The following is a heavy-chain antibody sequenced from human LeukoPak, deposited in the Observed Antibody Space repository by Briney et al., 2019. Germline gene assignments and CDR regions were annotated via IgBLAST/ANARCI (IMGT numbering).Heavy chain of an antibody. CDR2: ISAYNGNT. D-gene: IGHD6-13*01. Sequence: ASVKVSCKASGYTFTSYGISWVRQAPGQGLEWMGWISAYNGNTNYAQKLQGRVTMTTDTSTSTAYMELRSLRSDDTAVYYCASRIAAAGPGRAFDIWGQGTMVTVSS. V-gene: IGHV1-18*01. CDR1: GYTFTSYG. J-gene: IGHJ3*02. CDR3: ASRIAAAGPGRAFDI.